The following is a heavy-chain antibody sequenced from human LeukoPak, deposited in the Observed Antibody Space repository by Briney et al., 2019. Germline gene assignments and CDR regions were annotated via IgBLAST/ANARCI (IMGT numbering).Heavy chain of an antibody. CDR3: AKRPNYNFWSGYYVDY. D-gene: IGHD3-3*01. Sequence: GGSLRLSCAASGFTFGSYAMNWVRQAPGKGLEWVSAISGSGGSTYYADSVKGRFTISRDNSKNTLYLQMNSLRAEDTAVYYCAKRPNYNFWSGYYVDYWGQGTLVTVSS. CDR1: GFTFGSYA. V-gene: IGHV3-23*01. J-gene: IGHJ4*02. CDR2: ISGSGGST.